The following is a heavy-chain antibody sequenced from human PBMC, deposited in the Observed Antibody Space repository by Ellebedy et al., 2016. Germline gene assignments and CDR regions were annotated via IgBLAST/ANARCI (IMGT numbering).Heavy chain of an antibody. CDR3: ARASYNTAWGDV. D-gene: IGHD6-19*01. V-gene: IGHV3-21*01. CDR1: GFTLSDHS. J-gene: IGHJ6*02. Sequence: GASLRLSXSASGFTLSDHSIHWVRQTPGRGLEWVSSISTSGSQLNYPDALKGRFTISRDSAKNSVYLQMDSLTVEDTGIYYCARASYNTAWGDVWGQGTTVTVSS. CDR2: ISTSGSQL.